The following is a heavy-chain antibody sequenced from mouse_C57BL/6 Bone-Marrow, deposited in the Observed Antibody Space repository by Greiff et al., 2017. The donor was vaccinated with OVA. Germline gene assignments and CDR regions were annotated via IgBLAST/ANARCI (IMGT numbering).Heavy chain of an antibody. Sequence: VQLQQSGPELVKPGASVKISCKASGYTFTDYYINWVKQRPGQGLGWIGWIYPGSGNTKYNEKFKGKATLTVDTSSSTAYMQLSSLTSEDSAVYFCARRWFYAMDYWGQGTSVTVSS. CDR1: GYTFTDYY. CDR2: IYPGSGNT. J-gene: IGHJ4*01. CDR3: ARRWFYAMDY. D-gene: IGHD1-1*02. V-gene: IGHV1-84*01.